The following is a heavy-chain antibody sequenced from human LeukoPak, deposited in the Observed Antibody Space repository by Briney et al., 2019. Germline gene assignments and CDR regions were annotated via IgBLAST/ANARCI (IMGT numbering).Heavy chain of an antibody. D-gene: IGHD5-12*01. V-gene: IGHV3-30*04. CDR1: GFTFSSYA. CDR3: ARGGIVATILDAFDI. CDR2: MSYDGSNK. Sequence: GRSLRLSCAASGFTFSSYAMHWVRQAPGKGLEWVAVMSYDGSNKYYADSVKGRFTISRDNSKNTLYLQMNSLRAEDTAVYYCARGGIVATILDAFDIWGQGTMVTVSS. J-gene: IGHJ3*02.